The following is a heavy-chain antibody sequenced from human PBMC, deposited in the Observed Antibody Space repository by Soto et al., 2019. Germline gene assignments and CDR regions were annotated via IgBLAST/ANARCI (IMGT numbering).Heavy chain of an antibody. CDR3: ARDAIAARLYNWFDP. Sequence: ASVKVSCKASGYTFTSYGISWVRQAPGQGLEWMGWISAYNGNTNYAQKLQGRVTMTNDTSTSTAYMELRSLRSDDTAVYYCARDAIAARLYNWFDPWGQGTLVTVSS. J-gene: IGHJ5*02. D-gene: IGHD6-6*01. CDR1: GYTFTSYG. CDR2: ISAYNGNT. V-gene: IGHV1-18*01.